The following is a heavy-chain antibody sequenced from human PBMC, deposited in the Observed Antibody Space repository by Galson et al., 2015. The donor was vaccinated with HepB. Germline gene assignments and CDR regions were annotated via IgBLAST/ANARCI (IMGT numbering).Heavy chain of an antibody. Sequence: SLRLSCAASGFTFSSYAMHWVRQAPGKGLEWVAVISYDGSNKYYADSVKGRFTISRDNSKNTLYLQMNSLRAEDTAVYYCARDQGYSSSWPKYYFDYWGQGTLVTVSS. CDR3: ARDQGYSSSWPKYYFDY. CDR1: GFTFSSYA. J-gene: IGHJ4*02. D-gene: IGHD6-13*01. V-gene: IGHV3-30*04. CDR2: ISYDGSNK.